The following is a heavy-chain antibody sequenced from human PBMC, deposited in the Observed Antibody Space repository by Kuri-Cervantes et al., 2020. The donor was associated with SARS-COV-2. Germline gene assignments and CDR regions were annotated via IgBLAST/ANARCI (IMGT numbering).Heavy chain of an antibody. D-gene: IGHD3-10*01. CDR2: ISSSGSTI. CDR1: GFTFSSYE. Sequence: GGSLRLSCAASGFTFSSYEMNWVRQAPGKGLEWVSYISSSGSTIYYADSVKGRFTISRDNAKNTPYLQMNSLRAEDTAVYYCAKAGSGSYFYYFDYWGQGTLVTVSS. CDR3: AKAGSGSYFYYFDY. V-gene: IGHV3-48*03. J-gene: IGHJ4*02.